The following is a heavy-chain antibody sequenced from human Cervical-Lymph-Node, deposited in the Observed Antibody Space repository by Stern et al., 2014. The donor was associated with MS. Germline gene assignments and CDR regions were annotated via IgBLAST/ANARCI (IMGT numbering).Heavy chain of an antibody. V-gene: IGHV1-69*09. CDR1: GGTFSSYA. CDR3: ARSPTAYSTYYVDF. CDR2: IIPLLGVT. Sequence: QVQLVESGAEVKKPGSSVKVSCKASGGTFSSYAINWVRQAPGKGLEWMGRIIPLLGVTHYAQKFQDRVTITADKSTSTAYMDLSSLRSEDTALYYCARSPTAYSTYYVDFWGQGTQVTVSS. D-gene: IGHD2-15*01. J-gene: IGHJ4*02.